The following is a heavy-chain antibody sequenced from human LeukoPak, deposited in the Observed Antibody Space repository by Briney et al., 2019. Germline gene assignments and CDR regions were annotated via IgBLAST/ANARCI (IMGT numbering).Heavy chain of an antibody. CDR2: IYYSGST. D-gene: IGHD6-13*01. V-gene: IGHV4-59*08. Sequence: SETLSLTCTVSGDSISSYYWTWIRQPPGKGLEWIGYIYYSGSTNYNPSLKSRVTISIDASKNQFSLKLSSVTAADTAVYYCARGVAAAGVPTEYFQHWGQGTLVTVSS. CDR3: ARGVAAAGVPTEYFQH. CDR1: GDSISSYY. J-gene: IGHJ1*01.